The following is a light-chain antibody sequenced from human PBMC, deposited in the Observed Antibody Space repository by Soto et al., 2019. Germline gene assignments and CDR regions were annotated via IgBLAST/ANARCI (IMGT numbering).Light chain of an antibody. CDR1: QSVSTN. CDR2: EVS. V-gene: IGKV3-11*01. CDR3: QQHINWPLT. Sequence: EILMTQSPASLSVSPGENATLSCRASQSVSTNLVWYQQKLGQSPRLLIYEVSNRATGIPARFSGSGSGADFTLTISSLEPGDFALYYCQQHINWPLTFGGGTKV. J-gene: IGKJ4*01.